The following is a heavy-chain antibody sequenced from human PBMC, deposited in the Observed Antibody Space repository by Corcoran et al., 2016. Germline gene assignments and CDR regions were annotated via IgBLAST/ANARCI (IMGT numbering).Heavy chain of an antibody. D-gene: IGHD7-27*01. CDR1: GFTFSSYG. Sequence: QVQLVESGGGVVQPGRSLRLSCAASGFTFSSYGMHWVRQAPGKGLEWVAVILYDGSNKYYADSVKGRFTISRDNSKNTLYLQMNSLRAEDTAVYYCAKLGMDLDYWGQGTLVTVSS. V-gene: IGHV3-30*18. CDR2: ILYDGSNK. CDR3: AKLGMDLDY. J-gene: IGHJ4*02.